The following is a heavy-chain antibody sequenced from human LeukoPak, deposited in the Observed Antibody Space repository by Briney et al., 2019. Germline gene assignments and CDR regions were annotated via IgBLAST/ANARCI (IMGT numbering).Heavy chain of an antibody. Sequence: SETLSLTCAVYGGSFSGYYWSWIRQPPGKGLEWIGEINHSGSTNYNPSLKSRVTISVDTSKNQFSLKLSSVTAADTAVYYCASTYRSGSYFGCLDYWGQGTLVTVSS. D-gene: IGHD6-25*01. V-gene: IGHV4-34*01. CDR2: INHSGST. J-gene: IGHJ4*02. CDR3: ASTYRSGSYFGCLDY. CDR1: GGSFSGYY.